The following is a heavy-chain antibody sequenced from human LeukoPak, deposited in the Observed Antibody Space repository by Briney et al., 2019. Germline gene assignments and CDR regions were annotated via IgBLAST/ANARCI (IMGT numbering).Heavy chain of an antibody. CDR3: ARLGAGPTYYDFWSGYSSFYFDY. J-gene: IGHJ4*02. CDR1: GGSIRSSYYY. D-gene: IGHD3-3*01. CDR2: IHYSGNT. Sequence: PSETLSLTCTVSGGSIRSSYYYWGWIRQPPGKGLEWIGGIHYSGNTYYNLSLKSRVTISVDTSKNQFSLKLSSVTAADTAVYYCARLGAGPTYYDFWSGYSSFYFDYWGQGTLVTVSS. V-gene: IGHV4-39*01.